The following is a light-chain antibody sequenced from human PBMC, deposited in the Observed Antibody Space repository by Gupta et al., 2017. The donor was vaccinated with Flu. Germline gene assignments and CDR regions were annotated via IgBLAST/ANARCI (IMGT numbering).Light chain of an antibody. J-gene: IGKJ2*01. Sequence: EVVLTQSPATLSLSPGERAVLSCRASQTVRPSLAWYQQNPGQAPRLLMYDASRRDAGVPARFGGIGSGKHXPLTNSXREQEDFAGYYSQQPSDLPMYTFGXGTKLDIK. CDR2: DAS. CDR3: QQPSDLPMYT. CDR1: QTVRPS. V-gene: IGKV3-11*01.